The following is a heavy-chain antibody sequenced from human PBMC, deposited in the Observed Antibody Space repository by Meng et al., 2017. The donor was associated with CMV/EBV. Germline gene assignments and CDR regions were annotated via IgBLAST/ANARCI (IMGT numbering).Heavy chain of an antibody. D-gene: IGHD3-3*01. CDR3: ASLRTIFGVVPSNDY. CDR2: IYYSGST. CDR1: GSISSSSYY. V-gene: IGHV4-39*07. Sequence: GSISSSSYYWGWIRQPPGKGLEWIGSIYYSGSTYYNPSLKSRVTISVDTSKNQFSLKLSSVTAADTAMYYCASLRTIFGVVPSNDYWGQGTLVTVSS. J-gene: IGHJ4*02.